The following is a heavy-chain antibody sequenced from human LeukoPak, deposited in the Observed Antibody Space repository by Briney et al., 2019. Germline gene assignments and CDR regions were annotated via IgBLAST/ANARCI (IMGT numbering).Heavy chain of an antibody. CDR2: ICYSGRI. D-gene: IGHD1-26*01. J-gene: IGHJ3*01. V-gene: IGHV4-39*07. Sequence: SETLSLTCTVSGGSISSSSYYWGWIRQPPGKGLEWLGNICYSGRIYHNPSLQTRVIMSVDSSKNQFSLRLASVTAVDTAVYYCAKTRSGTYYGDSFDVWGPGILVTVSS. CDR3: AKTRSGTYYGDSFDV. CDR1: GGSISSSSYY.